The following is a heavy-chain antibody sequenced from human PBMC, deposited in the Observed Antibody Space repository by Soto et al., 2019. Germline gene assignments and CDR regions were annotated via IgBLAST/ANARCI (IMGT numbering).Heavy chain of an antibody. CDR3: AKGLYYYGSGSYYYYYGMDV. Sequence: PGGSLRLSCAASGFTFSSYGMHWVRQAPGKGLEWVAVISYDGSNKYYADSVKGRFTISRDNSKNTLYLQMNSLRAEDTAVYYCAKGLYYYGSGSYYYYYGMDVWGQGTTVTVSS. D-gene: IGHD3-10*01. CDR1: GFTFSSYG. J-gene: IGHJ6*02. CDR2: ISYDGSNK. V-gene: IGHV3-30*18.